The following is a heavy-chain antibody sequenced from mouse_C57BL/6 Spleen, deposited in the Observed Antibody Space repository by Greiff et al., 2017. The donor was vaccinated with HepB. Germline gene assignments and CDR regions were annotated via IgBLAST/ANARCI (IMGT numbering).Heavy chain of an antibody. D-gene: IGHD1-1*01. V-gene: IGHV7-3*01. CDR1: GFTFTDYY. Sequence: EVMLVESGGGLVQPGGSLSLSCAASGFTFTDYYMSWVRQPPGKALEWLGFIRNKANGYTTEYSASVKGRFTISRDNSQSILYLQMNALRAEDSATYYCARYPYYYGNYAMDYWGQGTSVTVSS. CDR3: ARYPYYYGNYAMDY. CDR2: IRNKANGYTT. J-gene: IGHJ4*01.